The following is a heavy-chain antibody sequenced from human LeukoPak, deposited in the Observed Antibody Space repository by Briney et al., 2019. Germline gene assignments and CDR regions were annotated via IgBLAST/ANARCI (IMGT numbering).Heavy chain of an antibody. J-gene: IGHJ5*02. CDR3: ARERQKGVGATTRPQLNWFDP. V-gene: IGHV4-59*01. CDR1: GDSISSYY. D-gene: IGHD1-26*01. CDR2: IYYSGST. Sequence: SETLSLTCTVSGDSISSYYWSWIRQPPGKGLEWIGYIYYSGSTNYNPSLKSRVTISVDTSKNQFSLKLSSVTAADTAVYYCARERQKGVGATTRPQLNWFDPWGQGTLVTVSS.